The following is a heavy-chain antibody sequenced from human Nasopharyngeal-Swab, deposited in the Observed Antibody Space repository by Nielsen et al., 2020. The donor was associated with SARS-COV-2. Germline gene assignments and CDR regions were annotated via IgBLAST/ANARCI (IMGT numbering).Heavy chain of an antibody. Sequence: GASLKISCATSEFTFSPYTMTWVRQAPGKGLQWISYITSGNSVQYADSVRGRFTITRDNAKNSLYLQMNSLTAEDTAVYYCARERGGGYGDYWGQGTLVTVSS. CDR3: ARERGGGYGDY. CDR2: ITSGNSV. CDR1: EFTFSPYT. V-gene: IGHV3-48*04. J-gene: IGHJ4*02. D-gene: IGHD5-12*01.